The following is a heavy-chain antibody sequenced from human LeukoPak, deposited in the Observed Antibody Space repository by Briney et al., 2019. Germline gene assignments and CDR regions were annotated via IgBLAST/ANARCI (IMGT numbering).Heavy chain of an antibody. V-gene: IGHV4-39*07. J-gene: IGHJ4*02. CDR1: GGSISSNNYY. CDR2: INHSGST. CDR3: ARLVY. Sequence: SETLSLTCTVSGGSISSNNYYWSWIRQPPGKGLEWIGEINHSGSTNYNPSLKSRVTISVDTSKNQFSLKLSSVTAADTAVYYCARLVYWGQGTLVTVSS. D-gene: IGHD6-6*01.